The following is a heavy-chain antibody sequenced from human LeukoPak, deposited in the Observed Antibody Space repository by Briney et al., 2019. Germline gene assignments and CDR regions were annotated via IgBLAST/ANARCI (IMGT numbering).Heavy chain of an antibody. CDR3: AREIAAAGPFDY. J-gene: IGHJ4*02. D-gene: IGHD6-13*01. Sequence: GGSLRLSCAASGFTLSSYWMSLVRQAPGTGREGVANIKQDGSEKYYVDSVKGRFTISRDNAKNSLYLQMNSLRAEDTAVYYCAREIAAAGPFDYWGQGTLVTVSS. CDR2: IKQDGSEK. V-gene: IGHV3-7*03. CDR1: GFTLSSYW.